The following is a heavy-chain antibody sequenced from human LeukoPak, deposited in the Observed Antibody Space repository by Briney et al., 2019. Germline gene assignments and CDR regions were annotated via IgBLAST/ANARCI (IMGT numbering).Heavy chain of an antibody. CDR1: GFTFSDYY. CDR3: ARAQFFGLDY. D-gene: IGHD3-16*01. J-gene: IGHJ4*02. V-gene: IGHV3-11*01. Sequence: GGSLGLSCAISGFTFSDYYMTWIRQAPGKGLEWISHISASGTTIYYADSVKGRFTISRDNAKNSLYLQMNSLRAEDAAVYYCARAQFFGLDYWGQGTLVTVSS. CDR2: ISASGTTI.